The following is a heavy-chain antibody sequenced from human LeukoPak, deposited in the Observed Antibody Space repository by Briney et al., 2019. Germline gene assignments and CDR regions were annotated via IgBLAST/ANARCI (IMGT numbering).Heavy chain of an antibody. CDR1: GGTFSSYA. CDR2: IIPIFGTA. J-gene: IGHJ6*03. CDR3: ASQRDLPVEQLGVGYYYMDV. Sequence: SVKVSCKASGGTFSSYAISWVRQAPGQGLEWMGGIIPIFGTANYAQKFQGRVTITADESTSTAYMELSSLRSEDTAVYYCASQRDLPVEQLGVGYYYMDVWGKGTTVTVSS. V-gene: IGHV1-69*13. D-gene: IGHD6-6*01.